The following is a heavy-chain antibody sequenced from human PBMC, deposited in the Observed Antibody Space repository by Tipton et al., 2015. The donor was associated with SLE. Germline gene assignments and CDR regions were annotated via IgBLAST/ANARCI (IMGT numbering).Heavy chain of an antibody. J-gene: IGHJ4*02. CDR2: ITPISGTP. V-gene: IGHV1-69*01. Sequence: QSGAEVKKPGSSVKVSCKASGGSFSFRNNAISWVRQAPGRGLEWMGGITPISGTPNYAQKFQGRVTIIADESTSTAYMELTSLRSEDTAVYYCATRPDPNWGPYDYWGQGTLITVSS. CDR3: ATRPDPNWGPYDY. CDR1: GGSFSFRNNA. D-gene: IGHD7-27*01.